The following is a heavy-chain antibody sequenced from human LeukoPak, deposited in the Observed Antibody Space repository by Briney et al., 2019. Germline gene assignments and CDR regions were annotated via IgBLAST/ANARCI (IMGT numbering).Heavy chain of an antibody. J-gene: IGHJ4*02. V-gene: IGHV3-7*02. CDR2: IKQDGGEK. Sequence: GGSLRLSCAASGFTFSSYWMSWVRQAPGKGLEWVANIKQDGGEKYYADSVKGRFTISRDNSKNTLYLQMNSLRAEDTALYYCARGQEYYYDSSAYSKFDYWGQGTLATVSS. D-gene: IGHD3-22*01. CDR3: ARGQEYYYDSSAYSKFDY. CDR1: GFTFSSYW.